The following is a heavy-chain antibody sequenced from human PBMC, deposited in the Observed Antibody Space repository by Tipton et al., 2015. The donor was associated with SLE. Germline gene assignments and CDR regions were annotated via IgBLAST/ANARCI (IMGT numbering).Heavy chain of an antibody. CDR2: MYYGGST. D-gene: IGHD3-22*01. V-gene: IGHV4-39*01. J-gene: IGHJ4*02. CDR1: GASISSSNYY. CDR3: ARRYFYDSSGYYFDY. Sequence: TLSLTCTVTGASISSSNYYWGWIRQPPGKGLEWIGSMYYGGSTYYSPSFNSRVTISGDSSKNQISLKLTSVTAADTAIYYCARRYFYDSSGYYFDYWGQGTLVTVSS.